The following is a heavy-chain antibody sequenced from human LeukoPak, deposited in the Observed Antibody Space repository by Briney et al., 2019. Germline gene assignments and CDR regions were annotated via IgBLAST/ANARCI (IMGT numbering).Heavy chain of an antibody. D-gene: IGHD5-18*01. J-gene: IGHJ4*02. CDR2: ISSSSSYI. CDR1: GFTFSSYS. CDR3: AKVEHSYGYNPDY. V-gene: IGHV3-21*01. Sequence: GGSLRLSCAASGFTFSSYSMNWVRQAPGKGLEWVSSISSSSSYIYYADSVKGRFTISRDNAKNSLYLQMNSLRAEDTAVYYCAKVEHSYGYNPDYWGQGTLVTVSS.